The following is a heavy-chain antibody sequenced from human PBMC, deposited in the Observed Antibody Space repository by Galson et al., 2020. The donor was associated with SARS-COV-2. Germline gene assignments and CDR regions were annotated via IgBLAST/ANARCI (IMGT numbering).Heavy chain of an antibody. CDR1: GYTFIAYY. Sequence: GESLKISCRTSGYTFIAYYIHWLRQAPGQGLEWMGWINPNSGGTNYAQKFQGRVTMTRDASITTVYVELSRLTSDDTAMYYCQTVAGTAVDDYWGQGTLVTVSS. D-gene: IGHD6-19*01. J-gene: IGHJ4*02. CDR3: QTVAGTAVDDY. V-gene: IGHV1-2*02. CDR2: INPNSGGT.